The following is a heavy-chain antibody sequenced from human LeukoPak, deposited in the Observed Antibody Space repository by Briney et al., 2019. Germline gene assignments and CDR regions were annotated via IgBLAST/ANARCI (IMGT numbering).Heavy chain of an antibody. CDR3: ARPEGGYSSSWYYFDY. D-gene: IGHD6-13*01. Sequence: GGSLRLSCAASGFTFSSYSMNWVRQAPGKGLEWVSYISSRSSTIYYADSVKGRFTISRDNAKNSLYLQMNSLRAEDTAVYYCARPEGGYSSSWYYFDYWGQGTLVTVSS. CDR1: GFTFSSYS. V-gene: IGHV3-48*04. J-gene: IGHJ4*02. CDR2: ISSRSSTI.